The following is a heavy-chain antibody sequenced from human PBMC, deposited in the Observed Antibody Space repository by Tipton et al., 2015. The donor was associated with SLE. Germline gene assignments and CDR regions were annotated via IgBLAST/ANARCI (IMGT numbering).Heavy chain of an antibody. J-gene: IGHJ4*02. CDR2: IWYDGITK. CDR3: AKGRVGTPTD. Sequence: SLRLSCAASGFTITDYAMHWVRQAPGKGLEWAAVIWYDGITKYYVDSVKGRFTISRDKSKNTLYLEMNSLRDEDTAVYICAKGRVGTPTDWGQGTLVTVSP. CDR1: GFTITDYA. V-gene: IGHV3-33*03.